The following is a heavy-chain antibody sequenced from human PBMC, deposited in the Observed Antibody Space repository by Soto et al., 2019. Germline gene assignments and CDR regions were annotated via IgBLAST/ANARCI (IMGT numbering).Heavy chain of an antibody. D-gene: IGHD2-21*01. Sequence: PGGSLRLSCAASGFTFSNAWINWVRQAPGKGLEWVGRVKSKNDGGTTDFAAPVKGRFAISRDDSKNMVYLEMNSLQTEDTAIYYCTIDSYITSIIVRFDYWGHGTPVTVSS. CDR2: VKSKNDGGTT. CDR1: GFTFSNAW. CDR3: TIDSYITSIIVRFDY. J-gene: IGHJ4*01. V-gene: IGHV3-15*07.